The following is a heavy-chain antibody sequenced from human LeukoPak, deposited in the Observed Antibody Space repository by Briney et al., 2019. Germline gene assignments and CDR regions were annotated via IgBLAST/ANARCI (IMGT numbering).Heavy chain of an antibody. CDR3: ARGPSSQFRTDY. Sequence: GGSLRLSCVVSGFTFSDYAMSWVRQAPGKGLEWVSYIGRSSSPLYYADSVKGRFTISRDNAKNSLYLQMNGLRAEDTAVYYCARGPSSQFRTDYWGQGTLVTVSS. J-gene: IGHJ4*02. CDR2: IGRSSSPL. D-gene: IGHD2-2*01. CDR1: GFTFSDYA. V-gene: IGHV3-48*01.